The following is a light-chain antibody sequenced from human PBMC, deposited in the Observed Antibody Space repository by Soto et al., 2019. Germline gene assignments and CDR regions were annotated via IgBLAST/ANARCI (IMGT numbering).Light chain of an antibody. V-gene: IGKV1-39*01. J-gene: IGKJ1*01. CDR3: QQNYGTPWT. CDR2: AAS. Sequence: DIQMTPSRSSLSASVRSRITITCRASQSISNHLNWYQQKPGKGPNLLIYAASSLQRGVPSRFSGSGSGRDFVLTISSLQPEDSATYYCQQNYGTPWTFGPGTKVDIK. CDR1: QSISNH.